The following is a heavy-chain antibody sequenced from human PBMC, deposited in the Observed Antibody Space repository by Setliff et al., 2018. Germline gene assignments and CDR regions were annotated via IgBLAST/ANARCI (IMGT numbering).Heavy chain of an antibody. CDR3: ARQRRIWNDLDYFDY. J-gene: IGHJ4*02. Sequence: SETLSLTCSVSGGSISTYYWTWLRQPAGKGLEWIGHIYSSGNINYNPSLVSRVTISIDTSKSQFSLRLSSVTAADTAVYYCARQRRIWNDLDYFDYWGQGTLVTVSS. CDR1: GGSISTYY. CDR2: IYSSGNI. D-gene: IGHD1-1*01. V-gene: IGHV4-59*08.